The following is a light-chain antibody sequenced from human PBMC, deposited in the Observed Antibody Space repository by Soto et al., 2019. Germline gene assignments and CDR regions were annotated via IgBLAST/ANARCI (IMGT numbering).Light chain of an antibody. CDR1: SSDVGSYNL. V-gene: IGLV2-23*01. CDR3: CSYAGRSTLV. Sequence: QLVLTQPASVCGSPGQSITISCTGSSSDVGSYNLVSWHQQYPGKAPKLMIYEGSKRPSGVSNRFSGSKSGNTASLTISGLQAEDEADYYCCSYAGRSTLVFGGGTKLTVL. J-gene: IGLJ3*02. CDR2: EGS.